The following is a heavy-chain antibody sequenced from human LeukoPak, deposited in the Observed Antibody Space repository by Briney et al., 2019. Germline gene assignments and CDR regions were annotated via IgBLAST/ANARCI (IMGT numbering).Heavy chain of an antibody. V-gene: IGHV3-64D*09. CDR1: GFTFSSYA. CDR2: ISSNGGST. D-gene: IGHD5-24*01. CDR3: VKDLGDAYNYFDF. J-gene: IGHJ4*02. Sequence: GGSLRLSCSASGFTFSSYAMHWVRQAPGKGLEYVSVISSNGGSTYYADPVKGRFTISRDNSKNTLYLQMISLRDEDAAVYYCVKDLGDAYNYFDFWGQGTPVTVSS.